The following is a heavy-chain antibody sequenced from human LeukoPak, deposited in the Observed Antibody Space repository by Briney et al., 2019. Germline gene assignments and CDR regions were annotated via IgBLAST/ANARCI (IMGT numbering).Heavy chain of an antibody. CDR3: ASDRTGYYYDSSGYYFHAFDI. J-gene: IGHJ3*02. D-gene: IGHD3-22*01. V-gene: IGHV1-46*03. Sequence: GASVKVSCKASGYTFSNYYMHWVRQAPGQGLEWMGIINPSGGSTSYAQKFQGRVTMTRDTSTTTVYMELSSLRSEDTAVYSCASDRTGYYYDSSGYYFHAFDIWGQGTMVTVSS. CDR2: INPSGGST. CDR1: GYTFSNYY.